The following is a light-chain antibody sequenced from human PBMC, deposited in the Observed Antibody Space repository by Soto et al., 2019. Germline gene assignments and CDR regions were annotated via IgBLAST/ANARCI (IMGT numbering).Light chain of an antibody. CDR2: GAS. V-gene: IGKV3-11*01. J-gene: IGKJ4*01. Sequence: EIVLTQSPATLSLSPGERATLSCRASQSIGSYLAWYQQKPGQAPRLLIYGASNRATGIPARFSGSGSGTDFTLTISGLQPEYVAVSYCQPRGDCTRNLGRGTKVEIK. CDR1: QSIGSY. CDR3: QPRGDCTRN.